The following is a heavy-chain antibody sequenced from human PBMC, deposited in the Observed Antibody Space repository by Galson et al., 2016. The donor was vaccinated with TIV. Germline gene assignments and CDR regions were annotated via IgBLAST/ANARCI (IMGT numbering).Heavy chain of an antibody. CDR2: ISYDGTNK. D-gene: IGHD1-26*01. J-gene: IGHJ6*02. CDR1: GFSFSRNA. V-gene: IGHV3-30-3*01. CDR3: ARDRVVDATYYYYYYGMDV. Sequence: SLRLSCAASGFSFSRNAMHWVRQAPGRGLEWVAVISYDGTNKYYADSVKGRLSISRDNSRNTLYLQMSSLRREDTAVYYCARDRVVDATYYYYYYGMDVWGQGTAVTVSS.